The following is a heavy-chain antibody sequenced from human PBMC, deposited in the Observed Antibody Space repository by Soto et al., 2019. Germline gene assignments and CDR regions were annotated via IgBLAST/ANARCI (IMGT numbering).Heavy chain of an antibody. CDR2: ISSSSSTI. V-gene: IGHV3-48*02. CDR3: ARDHPLLTYYYDSSGRFQH. Sequence: GGSLRLSCAASGFTFSSYSMNWVRQAPGKGLEWVSYISSSSSTIYYADSVKGRFTISRDNAKNSPYLQMNSLRDEDTAVYYCARDHPLLTYYYDSSGRFQHWGQGTLVTVSS. CDR1: GFTFSSYS. D-gene: IGHD3-22*01. J-gene: IGHJ1*01.